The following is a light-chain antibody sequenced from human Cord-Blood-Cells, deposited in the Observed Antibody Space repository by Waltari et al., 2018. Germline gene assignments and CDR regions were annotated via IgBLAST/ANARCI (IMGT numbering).Light chain of an antibody. V-gene: IGLV3-25*02. CDR1: SLPTHS. Sequence: SSELTQPPSVSVSPAQTPRITFYVESLPTHSAYWYHQKPGQAPVLVIYKDSERPSGIPERFSGSSSGTTVTLTISGVQAEDEADYYCQSADSSGTCWVFGGGTKLTVL. J-gene: IGLJ3*02. CDR3: QSADSSGTCWV. CDR2: KDS.